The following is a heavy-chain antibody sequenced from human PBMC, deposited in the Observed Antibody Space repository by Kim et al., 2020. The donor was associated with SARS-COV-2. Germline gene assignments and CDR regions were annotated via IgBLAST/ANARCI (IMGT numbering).Heavy chain of an antibody. V-gene: IGHV3-23*01. CDR3: AKAGGLQLRNWFDP. Sequence: GGSVKGRFPTSGDNSQNTLYLLMNSLRAEDTAVYYCAKAGGLQLRNWFDPWGQGTLVTVSS. J-gene: IGHJ5*02. D-gene: IGHD1-1*01.